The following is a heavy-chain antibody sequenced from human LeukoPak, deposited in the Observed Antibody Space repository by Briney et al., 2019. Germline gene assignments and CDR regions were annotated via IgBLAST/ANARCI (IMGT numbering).Heavy chain of an antibody. CDR2: INHSGYT. D-gene: IGHD4-23*01. V-gene: IGHV4-34*01. CDR3: ARTVGGNSFRFDY. CDR1: GGSFSGYY. Sequence: SETLSRTCAVYGGSFSGYYWSWIRQPPGKGLEWIGEINHSGYTNYNPSLKSRVTISVDTSKNQFSLKLTSVTPEDTAVYYCARTVGGNSFRFDYWGQGTLVTVSS. J-gene: IGHJ4*02.